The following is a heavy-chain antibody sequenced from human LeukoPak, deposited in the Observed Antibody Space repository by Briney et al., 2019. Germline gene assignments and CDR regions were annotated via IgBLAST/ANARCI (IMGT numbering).Heavy chain of an antibody. V-gene: IGHV3-73*01. CDR2: LRSKANNYAT. J-gene: IGHJ5*02. D-gene: IGHD6-13*01. CDR3: TSQAGYSSSWET. Sequence: GGSLRLSCAASGLIFSGSAMHWVRQAPGKGLEWVGRLRSKANNYATGYATSVIGRFTISRDDSKNTRYLEMNNLKIEDTAVYFCTSQAGYSSSWETWGQGTLVTVSS. CDR1: GLIFSGSA.